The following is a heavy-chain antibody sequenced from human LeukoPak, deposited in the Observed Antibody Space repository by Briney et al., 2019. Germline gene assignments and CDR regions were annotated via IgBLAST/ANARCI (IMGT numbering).Heavy chain of an antibody. CDR1: GGSITSNSYY. V-gene: IGHV4-61*01. CDR2: IYYSGST. D-gene: IGHD3-22*01. CDR3: AREHSYYDSSGYYYGSGYFDY. J-gene: IGHJ4*02. Sequence: PSETLSLTCTVSGGSITSNSYYWGWIRQPPGKGLEWIGYIYYSGSTNYNPSLKSRVIISVDTSKNQFSLKLSSVTAADTAVYSCAREHSYYDSSGYYYGSGYFDYWGQGTLVTVSS.